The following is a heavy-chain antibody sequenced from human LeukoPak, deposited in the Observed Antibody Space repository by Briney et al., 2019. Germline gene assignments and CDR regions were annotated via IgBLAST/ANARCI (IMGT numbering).Heavy chain of an antibody. CDR3: AGHVSGYYDAFDI. CDR2: IYYSGST. J-gene: IGHJ3*02. Sequence: PSETLSLTYTVSGGSISSYYWSWIRQPPGKGLEWIGYIYYSGSTNYNPSLKSRVTISVDTSKNQFSLKLSSVTAADTAVYYCAGHVSGYYDAFDIWGQGTMVTVSS. V-gene: IGHV4-59*08. D-gene: IGHD3-9*01. CDR1: GGSISSYY.